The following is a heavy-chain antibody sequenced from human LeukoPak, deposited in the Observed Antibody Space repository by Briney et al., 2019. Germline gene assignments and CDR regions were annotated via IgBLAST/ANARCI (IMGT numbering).Heavy chain of an antibody. Sequence: PSETLSLTCTVSGGSISSYYWGWIRQPPGKGLEWIGSIYYSGSTYYNPSLKSRVTISVDTSKNQFSLKLSSVTAADTAVYYCARKVGATESPTDYWGQGTLVTVSS. CDR1: GGSISSYY. CDR2: IYYSGST. D-gene: IGHD1-26*01. CDR3: ARKVGATESPTDY. V-gene: IGHV4-39*01. J-gene: IGHJ4*02.